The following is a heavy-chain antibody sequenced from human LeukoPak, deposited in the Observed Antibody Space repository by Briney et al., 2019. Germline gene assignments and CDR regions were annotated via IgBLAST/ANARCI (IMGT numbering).Heavy chain of an antibody. V-gene: IGHV1-18*01. J-gene: IGHJ4*02. CDR2: ISAYNGHT. CDR1: GYTFNNYG. CDR3: ARDQAATNTQVRFCLD. Sequence: ASVKVSCKASGYTFNNYGVTWVRQAPGQGLEWMGWISAYNGHTNYAQNFQGRLTITTDTSTTTAYMDLRGLTSDDTAVYYCARDQAATNTQVRFCLDWGQGTLVTVSS. D-gene: IGHD3-9*01.